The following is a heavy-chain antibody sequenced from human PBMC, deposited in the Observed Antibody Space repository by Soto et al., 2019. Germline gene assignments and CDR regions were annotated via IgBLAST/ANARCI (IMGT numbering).Heavy chain of an antibody. CDR3: ARDRRYGSGSMGFDY. J-gene: IGHJ4*02. D-gene: IGHD3-10*01. CDR2: IIPIFGTA. CDR1: GGTFSSYA. Sequence: QVQLVQSGAEVKKPGSSVKVSCKASGGTFSSYAISWVRQAPGQGLEWMGGIIPIFGTANYAQKFQGRVTIPADEATSTAYMELSSLRSEDTAVYYCARDRRYGSGSMGFDYWGQGTLVTVSS. V-gene: IGHV1-69*12.